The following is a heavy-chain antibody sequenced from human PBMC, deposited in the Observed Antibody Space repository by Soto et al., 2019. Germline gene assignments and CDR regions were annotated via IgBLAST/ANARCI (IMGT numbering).Heavy chain of an antibody. V-gene: IGHV3-7*01. Sequence: GGSLRLSCAASGFTFSSYWMSWVRQAPGKGLEWVANIKQDGSEKYYVDSVKGRFTISRDNAKNSLYLQMNSLRAEDTAVYYCARVTSDHASYGDYRYYYYMDVWGKGTTVTVSS. J-gene: IGHJ6*03. CDR1: GFTFSSYW. D-gene: IGHD4-17*01. CDR3: ARVTSDHASYGDYRYYYYMDV. CDR2: IKQDGSEK.